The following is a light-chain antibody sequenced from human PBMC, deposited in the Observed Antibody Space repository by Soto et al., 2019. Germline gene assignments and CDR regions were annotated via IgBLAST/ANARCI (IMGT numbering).Light chain of an antibody. CDR3: SSYAGNNIYV. CDR1: SSGVGAYNY. J-gene: IGLJ1*01. Sequence: QSVLTQPPSASGSRGQSVTISCTGTSSGVGAYNYVSWYQQHPGKAPKVIIYEVSKRPSGVPDRLSGSKSGNTASLTVSGLQAEDEADYYCSSYAGNNIYVFGSGTKVTVL. V-gene: IGLV2-8*01. CDR2: EVS.